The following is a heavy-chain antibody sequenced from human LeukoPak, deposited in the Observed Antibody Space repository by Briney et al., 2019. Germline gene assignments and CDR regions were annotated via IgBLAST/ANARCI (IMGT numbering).Heavy chain of an antibody. J-gene: IGHJ2*01. Sequence: ASVKVSCKASGYTFTSYDINWVRQATGQGHEWMGWMNPNSGGTNYAQKFQGRVTMTRDTSISTAYMELSRLRSDDTAVYYCARGLDRYDYGDYPRYFDLWGRGTLVTVSS. CDR3: ARGLDRYDYGDYPRYFDL. CDR2: MNPNSGGT. CDR1: GYTFTSYD. V-gene: IGHV1-2*02. D-gene: IGHD4-17*01.